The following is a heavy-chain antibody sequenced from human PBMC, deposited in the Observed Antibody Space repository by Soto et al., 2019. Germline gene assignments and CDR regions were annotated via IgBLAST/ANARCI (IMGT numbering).Heavy chain of an antibody. J-gene: IGHJ4*02. CDR1: GDTFNFYT. V-gene: IGHV1-69*02. D-gene: IGHD3-10*01. Sequence: QVQLVQSGAEVKKPGSSVKVSCKASGDTFNFYTINWVRQAPGLGLEWMGRFNPILSFSNSALKFQGRVTLTADKSASPAYMVLSSLRSEDTAIYYCATSFGSGSRAFDYLGQGALVTVSS. CDR3: ATSFGSGSRAFDY. CDR2: FNPILSFS.